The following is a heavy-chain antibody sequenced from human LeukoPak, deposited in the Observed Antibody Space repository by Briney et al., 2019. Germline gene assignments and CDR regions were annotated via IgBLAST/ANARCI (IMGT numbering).Heavy chain of an antibody. J-gene: IGHJ5*02. CDR1: GYTFTGYY. CDR3: ARGGVFGGYCSGGSCYGGNTIWFDP. CDR2: INPNSGGT. D-gene: IGHD2-15*01. V-gene: IGHV1-2*02. Sequence: ASVKVSCKASGYTFTGYYMHWVRQAPGQGLERMGWINPNSGGTNYAQKFQGRVTMTRDTSISTAYMELSRLRSDDTAVYYCARGGVFGGYCSGGSCYGGNTIWFDPWGQGTLVTVSS.